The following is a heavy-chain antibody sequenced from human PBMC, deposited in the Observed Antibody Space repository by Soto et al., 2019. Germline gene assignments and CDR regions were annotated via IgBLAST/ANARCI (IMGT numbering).Heavy chain of an antibody. D-gene: IGHD3-10*01. J-gene: IGHJ6*02. V-gene: IGHV1-69*01. CDR1: GGTFSSYA. Sequence: QVQLVQSGAEVKKPGSSVKVSCKASGGTFSSYAISWVRQAPGQGLEWMGGIIPIFGTANYAQKFQGRVTITADESTSTAYMELSSLRSEDTAVYYCAGDEGFGELVSKTYYYYGMDVWGQGTTVTVA. CDR2: IIPIFGTA. CDR3: AGDEGFGELVSKTYYYYGMDV.